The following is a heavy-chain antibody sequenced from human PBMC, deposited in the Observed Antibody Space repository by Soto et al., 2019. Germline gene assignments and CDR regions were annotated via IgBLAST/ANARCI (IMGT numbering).Heavy chain of an antibody. CDR1: GGSISSGGYY. Sequence: QVQLQESGPGLVKLSQTLSLTCTVSGGSISSGGYYWSWIRQHPGKGLEWIGYIYYSGSTYYNPSLKSRVTISVDTSKNQFSLKLSSVTAADTAVYYCARGAPADFWSGYYYFDYWGQGTLVTVSS. CDR2: IYYSGST. D-gene: IGHD3-3*01. CDR3: ARGAPADFWSGYYYFDY. V-gene: IGHV4-31*03. J-gene: IGHJ4*02.